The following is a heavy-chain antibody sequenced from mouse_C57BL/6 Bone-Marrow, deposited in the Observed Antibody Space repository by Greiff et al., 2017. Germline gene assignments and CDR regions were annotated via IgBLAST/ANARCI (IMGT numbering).Heavy chain of an antibody. CDR3: ARRGYYGSSSMDY. J-gene: IGHJ4*01. CDR1: GYTFTSYW. D-gene: IGHD1-1*01. CDR2: IDPSDSYT. Sequence: QVQLKQPGAELVMPGASVKLSCKASGYTFTSYWMHWVKQRPGQGLEWIGEIDPSDSYTNYNQKFKGKSTLTVDKSSSTAYMQLSSLTSEDSAVYYCARRGYYGSSSMDYWGQGTSVTVSS. V-gene: IGHV1-69*01.